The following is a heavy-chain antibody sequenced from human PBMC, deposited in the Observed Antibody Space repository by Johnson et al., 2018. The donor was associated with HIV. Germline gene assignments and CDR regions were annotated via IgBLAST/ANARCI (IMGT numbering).Heavy chain of an antibody. V-gene: IGHV3-13*05. CDR3: AREAGSGSYSPWRPDAFDI. J-gene: IGHJ3*02. CDR1: GFTFSSYD. Sequence: VQLVESGGGLVQPGGSLRLSCAASGFTFSSYDMHWVRQATGKGLEWVSAIGTAGDPYYPGSVKGRFTISRDNAKNSLYLQMTSLRAEDTALYYCAREAGSGSYSPWRPDAFDIWGQGTMVTVSS. D-gene: IGHD3-10*01. CDR2: IGTAGDP.